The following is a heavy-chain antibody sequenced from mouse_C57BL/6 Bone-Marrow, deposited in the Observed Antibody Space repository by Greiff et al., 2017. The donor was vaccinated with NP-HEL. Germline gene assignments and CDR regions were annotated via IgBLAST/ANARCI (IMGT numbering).Heavy chain of an antibody. Sequence: QVQLQQPGAELVKPGASVKLSCKASGYTFTSYWMQWVKQRPGQGLEWIGEIDPSDSYTNYNQKFKGKATLTVDTSSSTAYMQLSSLTSEDSAVYYGARDFDYYGSSPYWYFDVWGTGTTVTVSS. CDR3: ARDFDYYGSSPYWYFDV. CDR2: IDPSDSYT. J-gene: IGHJ1*03. D-gene: IGHD1-1*01. V-gene: IGHV1-50*01. CDR1: GYTFTSYW.